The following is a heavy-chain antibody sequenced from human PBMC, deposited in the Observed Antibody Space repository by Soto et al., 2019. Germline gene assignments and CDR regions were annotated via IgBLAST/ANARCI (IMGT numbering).Heavy chain of an antibody. J-gene: IGHJ4*02. CDR1: GFTFSSYA. Sequence: QVQLVESGGGVVQPGRSLRLSCAASGFTFSSYAMHWVRQAPGKGLEWVAVISYDGSNKYYADSVKGRFTISRDNSKNTLYLQMNSLRAEDTAVYYCARDRTTDCTNGVCFYFDYWGQGTLVTVSS. D-gene: IGHD2-8*01. CDR2: ISYDGSNK. CDR3: ARDRTTDCTNGVCFYFDY. V-gene: IGHV3-30-3*01.